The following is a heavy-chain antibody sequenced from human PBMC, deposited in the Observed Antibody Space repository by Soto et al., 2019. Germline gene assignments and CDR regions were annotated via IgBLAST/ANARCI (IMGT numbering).Heavy chain of an antibody. D-gene: IGHD3-3*01. V-gene: IGHV3-23*01. CDR1: GFTFSSYA. J-gene: IGHJ6*02. CDR2: ISGSGGST. CDR3: AKDCGYDFWSGRTRETYYYGMDV. Sequence: PGGSLRLSCAASGFTFSSYAMSWVRQAPGKGLEWVSAISGSGGSTYYADSVKGRFTISRDNSKNTLYLQMNSLRAEDTAVYYCAKDCGYDFWSGRTRETYYYGMDVWGQGTTVTVSS.